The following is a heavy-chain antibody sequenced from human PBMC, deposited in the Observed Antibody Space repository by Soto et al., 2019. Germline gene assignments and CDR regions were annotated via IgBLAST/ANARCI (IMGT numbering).Heavy chain of an antibody. CDR3: ARGTWRYSFDY. CDR1: GYTFTNYA. J-gene: IGHJ4*02. Sequence: ASVKVSCKASGYTFTNYAIHWVRQAPGQRLEWMGWINSDNDNTKYSQKFQGRVTITRGTSASTAYMELSSLRSEDTAVYYCARGTWRYSFDYWGQGTLVTVSS. V-gene: IGHV1-3*01. CDR2: INSDNDNT. D-gene: IGHD5-12*01.